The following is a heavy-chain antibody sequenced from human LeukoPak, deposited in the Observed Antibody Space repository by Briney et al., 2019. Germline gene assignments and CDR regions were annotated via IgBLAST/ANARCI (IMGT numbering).Heavy chain of an antibody. CDR1: RGTFRRCA. CDR2: IIPIFGTA. CDR3: ARGRTQYGSGSYYSVMGAFDI. Sequence: SVNVSCKACRGTFRRCAIRWVRQPPGQGLEGMGGIIPIFGTANYAQKFQGRVQITADESTSTAYMELSSLRSEDTAVYYCARGRTQYGSGSYYSVMGAFDIWGQGTMVTVSS. J-gene: IGHJ3*02. V-gene: IGHV1-69*13. D-gene: IGHD3-10*01.